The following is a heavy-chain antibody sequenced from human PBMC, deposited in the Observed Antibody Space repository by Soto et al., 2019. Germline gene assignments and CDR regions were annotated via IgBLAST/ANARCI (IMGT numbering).Heavy chain of an antibody. CDR2: IYYSGST. V-gene: IGHV4-39*01. D-gene: IGHD3-22*01. Sequence: QLQLQESGPGLVKPSETLSLTCTVSGGSISTSSYYWGWIRQPPGKGLEWIGSIYYSGSTYYNPSLKSRATISVDTSKNQFSLKLSSVTAADRAAYYCARDYASSGDYWGQGTLVTVSS. J-gene: IGHJ4*02. CDR1: GGSISTSSYY. CDR3: ARDYASSGDY.